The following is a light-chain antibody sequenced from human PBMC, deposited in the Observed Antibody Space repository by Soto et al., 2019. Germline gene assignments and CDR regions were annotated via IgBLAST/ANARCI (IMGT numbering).Light chain of an antibody. CDR2: GAS. V-gene: IGKV3-20*01. CDR3: QQYGSSPRFT. CDR1: QRVSSSY. J-gene: IGKJ3*01. Sequence: EIVLPQSPGTLSLSPGERATLSCRASQRVSSSYLAWYQQKPGQAPRLLIYGASSRATGIPDRFSGSGSGTDFTLTISRLEPEAFSVSYCQQYGSSPRFTFGHGNKVDI.